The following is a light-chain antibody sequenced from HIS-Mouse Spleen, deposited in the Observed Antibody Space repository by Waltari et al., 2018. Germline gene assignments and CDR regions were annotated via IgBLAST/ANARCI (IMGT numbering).Light chain of an antibody. Sequence: QSALTQPASVSGSPGQSITISCTGTSSYVGGYNHVPWYQQHPGKAPKLMIYDVSNRPSGVSNRFSGSKSGNTASLTISGLQAEDEADYYCSSYTSSSTYVFGTGTKVTVL. CDR2: DVS. J-gene: IGLJ1*01. CDR1: SSYVGGYNH. V-gene: IGLV2-14*03. CDR3: SSYTSSSTYV.